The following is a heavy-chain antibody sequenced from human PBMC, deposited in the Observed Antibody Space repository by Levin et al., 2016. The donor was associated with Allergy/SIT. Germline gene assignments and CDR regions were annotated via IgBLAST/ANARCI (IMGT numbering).Heavy chain of an antibody. CDR3: ARDGIDWLLFDP. Sequence: ASVKVSCKVSGYTLTELSMHWVRQAPGKGLEWMGGFDPEDGETIYAQKFQGRVTITADESTSTAYMELSSLRSEDTAVYYCARDGIDWLLFDPWGQGTLVTVSS. D-gene: IGHD3-9*01. V-gene: IGHV1-24*01. J-gene: IGHJ5*02. CDR2: FDPEDGET. CDR1: GYTLTELS.